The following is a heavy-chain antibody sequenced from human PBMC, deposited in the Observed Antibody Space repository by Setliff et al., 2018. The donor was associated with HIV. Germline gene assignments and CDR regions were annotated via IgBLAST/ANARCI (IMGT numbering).Heavy chain of an antibody. CDR2: IWYDGSNE. D-gene: IGHD6-19*01. V-gene: IGHV3-33*03. CDR1: GFTFSSYG. J-gene: IGHJ1*01. CDR3: AKGVAVAGTYFQH. Sequence: GGSLRLSCAASGFTFSSYGMNWVRQAPGKGLEWVAVIWYDGSNEYYADSVKGRFTISRDNSKNTLYLEMNNLRAEDTAVYFCAKGVAVAGTYFQHWGQGTLVTVSS.